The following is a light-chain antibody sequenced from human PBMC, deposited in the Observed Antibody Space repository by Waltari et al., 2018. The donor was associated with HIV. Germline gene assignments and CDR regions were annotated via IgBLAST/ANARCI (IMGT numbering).Light chain of an antibody. CDR2: DVT. CDR1: SSDVGGFNY. CDR3: CSYAGSYTYV. J-gene: IGLJ1*01. Sequence: QSALTQPASVSGSPGQSITISCTGTSSDVGGFNYVSWYQQHPGKAPKLMIFDVTKRPSGVSNRFSGSKSGSTASLTISGLQAEDEADYYCCSYAGSYTYVFGTGTTVTV. V-gene: IGLV2-23*02.